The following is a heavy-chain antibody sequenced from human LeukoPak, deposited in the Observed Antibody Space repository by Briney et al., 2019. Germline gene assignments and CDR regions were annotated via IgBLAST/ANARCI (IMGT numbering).Heavy chain of an antibody. V-gene: IGHV4-4*09. CDR3: ARLDRFGANYYYMDV. CDR1: GGSISSYY. Sequence: SETLSLTCTVSGGSISSYYWSWIRRPPEKGLEWIGYIYTSGSTNYHPSLKSRVTISVDTSKNQFSLKLNSVTAADTAVYYCARLDRFGANYYYMDVWGKGTSVTVSS. D-gene: IGHD3-10*01. CDR2: IYTSGST. J-gene: IGHJ6*03.